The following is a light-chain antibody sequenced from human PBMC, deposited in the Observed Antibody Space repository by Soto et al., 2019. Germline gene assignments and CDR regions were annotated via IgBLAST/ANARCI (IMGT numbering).Light chain of an antibody. V-gene: IGLV2-14*01. Sequence: QSALTQPASVSGSPGQSITISCTGTSSDVGGYNYVSWYQQHPGKAPKLMIYEVSNRPSGVSNRFSGSKSGNTASLTISGLQAEDEADYYCQSYDSSLNEYVFGPGTKVTVL. CDR1: SSDVGGYNY. CDR2: EVS. J-gene: IGLJ1*01. CDR3: QSYDSSLNEYV.